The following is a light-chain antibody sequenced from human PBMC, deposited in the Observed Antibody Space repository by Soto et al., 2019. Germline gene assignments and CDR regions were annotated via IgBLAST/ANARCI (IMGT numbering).Light chain of an antibody. CDR1: QSVSSNF. Sequence: EIVMTQSPAILSVSPGERATLSCRASQSVSSNFLAWYQQKPGQAPRLLIYDGSNRATGIPDRFSGSGSGTDFTLTISRLEPEDFAVYYCQQYDSSPRTFGQGTKVDIK. CDR2: DGS. J-gene: IGKJ1*01. V-gene: IGKV3-20*01. CDR3: QQYDSSPRT.